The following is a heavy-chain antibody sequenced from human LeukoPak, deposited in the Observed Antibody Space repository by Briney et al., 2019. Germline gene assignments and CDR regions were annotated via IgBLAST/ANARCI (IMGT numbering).Heavy chain of an antibody. Sequence: SCKVSGYTLTELSMHWVRQAPGKGLEWVAVISYDGSNKYYADSVKGRFTISRDNSKNTLYLQMNSLRAEDTAVYYCAKAQPEDFWSGYYTREYFDYWGQGTLVTVSS. CDR3: AKAQPEDFWSGYYTREYFDY. CDR1: GYTLTELS. CDR2: ISYDGSNK. D-gene: IGHD3-3*01. V-gene: IGHV3-30*18. J-gene: IGHJ4*02.